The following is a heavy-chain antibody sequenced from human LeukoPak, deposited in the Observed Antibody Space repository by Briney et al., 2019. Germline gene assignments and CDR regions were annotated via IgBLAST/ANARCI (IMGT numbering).Heavy chain of an antibody. CDR2: INPNSGGT. V-gene: IGHV1-2*02. Sequence: GASVKVSCKASGYTFTGYYMHWVRQAPGQGLEWMGWINPNSGGTNYAQKFQGRVTMTRDTSISAAYMELSRLRSDDTAVYYCARDITFGYAVHFDYWGQGTLVTVSS. CDR1: GYTFTGYY. D-gene: IGHD5-12*01. CDR3: ARDITFGYAVHFDY. J-gene: IGHJ4*02.